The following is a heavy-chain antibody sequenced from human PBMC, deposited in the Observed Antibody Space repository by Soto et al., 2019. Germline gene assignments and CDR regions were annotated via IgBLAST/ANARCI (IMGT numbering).Heavy chain of an antibody. J-gene: IGHJ6*02. V-gene: IGHV3-30*18. CDR2: ISYDGSNK. Sequence: GGSLRLSCAASGFTFSSYGMHWVRQAPGKGLEWVAVISYDGSNKYYADSVKGRFTISRDNSKNTLYLQMNSLRAEDTAVYYCAKDLGLSGAATPGGMDVWGQGTTVTVSS. CDR1: GFTFSSYG. D-gene: IGHD1-26*01. CDR3: AKDLGLSGAATPGGMDV.